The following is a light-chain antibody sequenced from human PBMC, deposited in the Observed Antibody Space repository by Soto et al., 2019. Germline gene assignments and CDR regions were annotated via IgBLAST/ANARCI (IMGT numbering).Light chain of an antibody. CDR2: HAS. CDR3: QQYETFSGT. CDR1: QSISNS. J-gene: IGKJ5*01. Sequence: DIQMTQSPSTLPASVGYRVTITGRGSQSISNSLAWYQQKPGTAPKVLIYHASNLPRGVPSRFSGSGSGTKFTLTIASLQPDDFATYYCQQYETFSGTFGPGTRLEIK. V-gene: IGKV1-5*01.